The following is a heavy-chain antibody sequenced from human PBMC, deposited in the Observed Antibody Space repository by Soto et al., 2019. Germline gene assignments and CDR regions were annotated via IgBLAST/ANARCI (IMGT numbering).Heavy chain of an antibody. J-gene: IGHJ5*02. V-gene: IGHV3-23*01. CDR2: ISGSGGST. Sequence: EVQLLESGGGLVQPGGSLRLCCAASGFTFSSYAMSWVRQAPGKGLEWVSAISGSGGSTYYADSVKGRFTISRDNSKNTLYLQMNSLRAEDTAVYYCAKDVTYYDILTGYYHNWFDPWGQGTLVTVSS. CDR1: GFTFSSYA. D-gene: IGHD3-9*01. CDR3: AKDVTYYDILTGYYHNWFDP.